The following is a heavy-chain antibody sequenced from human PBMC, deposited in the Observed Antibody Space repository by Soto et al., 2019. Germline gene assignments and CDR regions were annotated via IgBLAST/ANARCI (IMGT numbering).Heavy chain of an antibody. CDR3: AGHGGYSY. Sequence: GGSLRLSCAATGFTLRTNGMSWVRQAPGKGLEWVSSFSGSGADTYYADSLKGRFTISRDNSKNTLYLQMNSLRAEDTALYYCAGHGGYSYLGQGTLVTSPQ. CDR2: FSGSGADT. CDR1: GFTLRTNG. D-gene: IGHD4-17*01. V-gene: IGHV3-23*01. J-gene: IGHJ4*02.